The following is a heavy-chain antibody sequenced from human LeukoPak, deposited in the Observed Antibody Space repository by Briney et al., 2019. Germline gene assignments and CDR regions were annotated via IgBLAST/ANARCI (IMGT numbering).Heavy chain of an antibody. Sequence: GESLKISCKGSRYSFTSYWIGWVRQMPGKGLEWMGIIYPGDSDTRYSPSFQGQVTISADKSISTAYLQWSSLKASDIAMYYCARQGLWFGEANWFDPWGQGTLVTVSS. CDR3: ARQGLWFGEANWFDP. CDR2: IYPGDSDT. CDR1: RYSFTSYW. V-gene: IGHV5-51*01. D-gene: IGHD3-10*01. J-gene: IGHJ5*02.